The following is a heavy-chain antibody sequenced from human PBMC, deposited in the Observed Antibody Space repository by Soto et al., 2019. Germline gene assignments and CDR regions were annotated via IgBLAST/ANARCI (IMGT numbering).Heavy chain of an antibody. Sequence: SVKVSCKASGFTFTSSAVQWVRQARGQRLEWIGWIVVGSGNTNYAQKFQERVTITRDMSTSTAYMELSSLRSEDTAVYYCAADIYDSSGYYYYYYYGMDVWGQGTTVTVSS. V-gene: IGHV1-58*01. CDR2: IVVGSGNT. CDR1: GFTFTSSA. D-gene: IGHD3-22*01. CDR3: AADIYDSSGYYYYYYYGMDV. J-gene: IGHJ6*02.